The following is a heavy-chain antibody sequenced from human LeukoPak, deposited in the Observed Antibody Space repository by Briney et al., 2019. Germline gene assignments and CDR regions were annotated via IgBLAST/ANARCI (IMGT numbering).Heavy chain of an antibody. V-gene: IGHV4-39*01. CDR2: IYYSGST. CDR1: GGSLSSSSYY. Sequence: SETLSPTCTVSGGSLSSSSYYWGWIRQPPGKGLEWIGSIYYSGSTHYNPSLKSRVTISVDTSKNQFSLKLSSVTAADTAVYYCARHGGPWQLAPFFDYWGQGTLVTVSS. J-gene: IGHJ4*02. CDR3: ARHGGPWQLAPFFDY. D-gene: IGHD6-6*01.